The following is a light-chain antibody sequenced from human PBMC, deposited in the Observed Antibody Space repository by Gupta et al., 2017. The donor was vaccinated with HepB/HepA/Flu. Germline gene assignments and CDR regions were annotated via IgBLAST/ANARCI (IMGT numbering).Light chain of an antibody. J-gene: IGKJ1*01. Sequence: DIQMTQYLSSLSASVGDRVNITFLSRQSISSYLNWYQQRPGKAPKLLMYDATTVQSGVPSRFSGSGSGTDFILNIGRLQLEDFGSYYCQQNYRTPRTFGQGTKVEVK. V-gene: IGKV1-39*01. CDR3: QQNYRTPRT. CDR1: QSISSY. CDR2: DAT.